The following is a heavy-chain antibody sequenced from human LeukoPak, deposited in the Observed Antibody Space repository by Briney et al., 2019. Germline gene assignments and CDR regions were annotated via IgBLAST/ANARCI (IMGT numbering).Heavy chain of an antibody. J-gene: IGHJ4*02. Sequence: ASVKVSCKTSGYTFTDHYIHWLKRPPRGGLECRGWITPQRGSTDSAQNFQGRLTMTRDTSINTAYMELFSLTSDDTAIYYCARSTLIMIRGAVDYWGQGSLVAVSS. V-gene: IGHV1-2*02. D-gene: IGHD3-10*01. CDR2: ITPQRGST. CDR3: ARSTLIMIRGAVDY. CDR1: GYTFTDHY.